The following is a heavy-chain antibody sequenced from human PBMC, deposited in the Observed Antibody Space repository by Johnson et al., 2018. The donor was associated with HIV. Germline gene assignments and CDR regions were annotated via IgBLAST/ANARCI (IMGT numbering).Heavy chain of an antibody. V-gene: IGHV3-11*04. J-gene: IGHJ3*02. D-gene: IGHD2-2*01. CDR1: GLTFSDYD. Sequence: QVQLVESGGGLVKPGGSLRLSCAASGLTFSDYDMSWIRQAPGKGLEWVSYISSSGSTIYYADSVEGRFTISRDNAKNSLYLQMNRLRAEDTAVYYCARNGLIPAAKGVAFDIWGQGTTVTVSS. CDR2: ISSSGSTI. CDR3: ARNGLIPAAKGVAFDI.